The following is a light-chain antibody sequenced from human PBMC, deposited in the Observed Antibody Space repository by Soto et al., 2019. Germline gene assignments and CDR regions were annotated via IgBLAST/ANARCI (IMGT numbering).Light chain of an antibody. CDR1: QTISSS. CDR3: QQSYRAPWT. J-gene: IGKJ1*01. Sequence: DLQMTQSPSSLSASVGDRVTITCRASQTISSSLNWYQHKPGKAPKLLIYGASSFLNGVPSRFSGSASVTDFTLTISSLQPEDFATYYCQQSYRAPWTFGQGTKVEIK. V-gene: IGKV1-39*01. CDR2: GAS.